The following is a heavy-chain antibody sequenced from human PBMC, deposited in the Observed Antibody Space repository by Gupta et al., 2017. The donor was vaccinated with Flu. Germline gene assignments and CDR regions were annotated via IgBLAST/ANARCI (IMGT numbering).Heavy chain of an antibody. D-gene: IGHD1-26*01. J-gene: IGHJ4*02. CDR1: GFTVSSNY. Sequence: EVQLVESGGGLIQPGGSLRLSCAASGFTVSSNYMSWVRQAPGKGLEWVSVIYSGGSTYYADSVKGRFTISRDNSKNTLYLQMNSLRAEDTAVYYCARVKSEWELLRFDYWGQGTLVTVSS. V-gene: IGHV3-53*01. CDR2: IYSGGST. CDR3: ARVKSEWELLRFDY.